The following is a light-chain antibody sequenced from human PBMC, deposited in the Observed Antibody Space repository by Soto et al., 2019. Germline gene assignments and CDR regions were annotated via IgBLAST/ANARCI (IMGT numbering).Light chain of an antibody. CDR2: EVT. CDR3: SSVEGGGNPVL. V-gene: IGLV2-8*01. Sequence: QSALTQPPSASGSLGQSVTISCTGTSSDVGGYNYLSWHQQHPGKAPKVMIYEVTKRPPGVPDRFSGSKSCNTASLTVAGLPAEDDADYCGSSVEGGGNPVLLGGGTKVTVL. J-gene: IGLJ2*01. CDR1: SSDVGGYNY.